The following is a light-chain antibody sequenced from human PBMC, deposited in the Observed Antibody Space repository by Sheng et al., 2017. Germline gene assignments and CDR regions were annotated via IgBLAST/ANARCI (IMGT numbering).Light chain of an antibody. V-gene: IGLV6-57*02. CDR1: SGSIASNY. J-gene: IGLJ2*01. Sequence: NFMLTQPHSVSESPGKTVTISCTGSSGSIASNYVQWYQQRPGSAPTTVIYEDNQRPSGVPDRFSGSIDSSSNSASLTISGLKTEDEADYYCQSADSSGTYVVFGGGTKLTVL. CDR2: EDN. CDR3: QSADSSGTYVV.